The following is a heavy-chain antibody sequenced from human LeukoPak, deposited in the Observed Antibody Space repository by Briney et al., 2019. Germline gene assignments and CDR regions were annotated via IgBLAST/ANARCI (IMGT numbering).Heavy chain of an antibody. V-gene: IGHV4-4*07. J-gene: IGHJ3*02. D-gene: IGHD2-2*01. CDR2: IYITGST. Sequence: SETLSLTCTVSGGSISSFYWSWIRQPAGKGLEWIGRIYITGSTNYNPSLKSRVTMSVDTSKNQFSLKLSSVTAADTAVYYCARDGRGVQYPHAFDIWGQGTMVIVSS. CDR1: GGSISSFY. CDR3: ARDGRGVQYPHAFDI.